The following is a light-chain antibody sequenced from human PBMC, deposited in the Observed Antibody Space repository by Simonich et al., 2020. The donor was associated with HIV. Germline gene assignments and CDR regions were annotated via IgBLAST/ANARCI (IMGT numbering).Light chain of an antibody. V-gene: IGKV1-NL1*01. CDR3: QQYYYTPLFT. CDR2: AAS. J-gene: IGKJ3*01. CDR1: QGISNS. Sequence: DIQMTQSPSSLSASVGDRVTITCRASQGISNSLAWYQQKPGKAPKLLLYAASRWESGVPSRFSGSGSGTDYTLTISSLQPEDFATYYCQQYYYTPLFTFGPGTKVDIK.